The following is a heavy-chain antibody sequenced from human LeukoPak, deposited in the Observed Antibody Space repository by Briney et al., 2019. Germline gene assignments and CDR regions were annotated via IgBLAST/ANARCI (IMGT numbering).Heavy chain of an antibody. CDR1: GFTVSDNY. Sequence: TGGSLRLSCAASGFTVSDNYMSWVRQAPGKGLEWVSIIYSGGTTYYADSVKGRFTISGDISKNTVYLQMNSLRAEDTAVYYCARALAAASHTSFDYWGQGTLVTVSS. J-gene: IGHJ4*02. V-gene: IGHV3-66*01. CDR2: IYSGGTT. CDR3: ARALAAASHTSFDY. D-gene: IGHD6-13*01.